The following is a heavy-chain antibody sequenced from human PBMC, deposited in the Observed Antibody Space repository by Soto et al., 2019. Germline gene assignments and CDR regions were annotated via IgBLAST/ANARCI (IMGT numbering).Heavy chain of an antibody. V-gene: IGHV4-30-4*01. CDR2: IYYSGST. Sequence: QVQLQESGPGLVKPSQTLSLTCTVSGGSISSGDYYWSWIRQPPGKGLEWTGYIYYSGSTYYNPSLKSRVTISVDTSKNQFSLKLSSVTAADTAVYYCARATANDYDYVWGSYRPDAFDIWGQGTMVTVSS. CDR1: GGSISSGDYY. J-gene: IGHJ3*02. CDR3: ARATANDYDYVWGSYRPDAFDI. D-gene: IGHD3-16*02.